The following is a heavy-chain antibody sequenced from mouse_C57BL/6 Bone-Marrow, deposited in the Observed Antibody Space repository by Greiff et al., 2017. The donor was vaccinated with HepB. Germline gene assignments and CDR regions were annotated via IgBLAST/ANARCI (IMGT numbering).Heavy chain of an antibody. V-gene: IGHV5-6*01. CDR2: ISSGGSYT. J-gene: IGHJ1*03. D-gene: IGHD1-1*01. CDR1: GFTFSSYG. CDR3: ARRTTVVDWYFDV. Sequence: EVQGVESGGDLVKPGGSLKLSCAASGFTFSSYGMSWVRQTPDKRLEWVATISSGGSYTYYPDSVKGRFTISRDNAKNTLYLQMSSLKSEDTAMYYCARRTTVVDWYFDVWGTGTTVTVSS.